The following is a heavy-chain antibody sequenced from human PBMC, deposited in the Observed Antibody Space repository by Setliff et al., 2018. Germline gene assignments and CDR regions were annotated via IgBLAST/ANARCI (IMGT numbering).Heavy chain of an antibody. CDR1: GDSMNSGVYY. D-gene: IGHD1-1*01. V-gene: IGHV4-39*01. CDR3: ARTGTYRYFDY. J-gene: IGHJ4*02. Sequence: PSETLSLTCKVSGDSMNSGVYYWAWIRQPPGKGLEWIGRIYSGGTTYYNSSLNSRVTISVDTSNSQFSLRLNSVTAADTAVYYCARTGTYRYFDYWGRGTLVTVSS. CDR2: IYSGGTT.